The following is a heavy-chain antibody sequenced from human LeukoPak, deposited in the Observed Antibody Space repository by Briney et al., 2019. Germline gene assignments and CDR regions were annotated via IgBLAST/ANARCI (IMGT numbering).Heavy chain of an antibody. CDR1: GGSISSYY. J-gene: IGHJ5*02. V-gene: IGHV4-4*07. Sequence: SETLSLTCTVSGGSISSYYWSWIRQPAGKGLEWIGRIYTSGSTNYNPSLKSRVTMSVDTSKNQFSLKLSSVTAADTAVYYCARDVNSIAAAGSRANWFEPWGQGTLVTVSS. CDR2: IYTSGST. CDR3: ARDVNSIAAAGSRANWFEP. D-gene: IGHD6-13*01.